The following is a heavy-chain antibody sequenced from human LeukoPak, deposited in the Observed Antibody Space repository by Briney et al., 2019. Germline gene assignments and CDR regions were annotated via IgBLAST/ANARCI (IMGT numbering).Heavy chain of an antibody. CDR1: GFTFSKAW. Sequence: GGSLTLSCAASGFTFSKAWMSWVRQAPGKGLEWVGRIKSKTDGGTTDYAAPVKGRFTISRDDSKNTLYLQMNSLKTEDTAVYYCTTDRYWGGLDYWGQGTLVTVSS. J-gene: IGHJ4*02. CDR2: IKSKTDGGTT. D-gene: IGHD2-15*01. V-gene: IGHV3-15*01. CDR3: TTDRYWGGLDY.